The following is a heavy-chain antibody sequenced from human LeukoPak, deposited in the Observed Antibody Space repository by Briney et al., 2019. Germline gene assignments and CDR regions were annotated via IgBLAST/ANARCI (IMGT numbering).Heavy chain of an antibody. V-gene: IGHV1-46*01. CDR3: AREEASSSGYYEDFDY. Sequence: ASVKVSCKASGYTFTSYYMHWVRQAPGQGLEWMGIINPSGGSTSYAQKFQGRVTMTRDTSTSTVYMELSSLRSEDTAVYYCAREEASSSGYYEDFDYWGQGTLVTVSS. CDR2: INPSGGST. J-gene: IGHJ4*02. CDR1: GYTFTSYY. D-gene: IGHD3-22*01.